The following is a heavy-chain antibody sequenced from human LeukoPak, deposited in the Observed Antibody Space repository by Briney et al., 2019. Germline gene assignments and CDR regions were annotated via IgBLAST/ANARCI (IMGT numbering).Heavy chain of an antibody. CDR1: GFTFNSYS. Sequence: GGSLRLSCAASGFTFNSYSMNWVRQAPGKGLEWVSYISSSSSTIYYADSVKGRFTISRDNAKNSLYLQMNSLRAEDTAVYYCARGDYGDYAGPIDYWGQGTLVTVSS. CDR2: ISSSSSTI. CDR3: ARGDYGDYAGPIDY. V-gene: IGHV3-48*01. J-gene: IGHJ4*02. D-gene: IGHD4-17*01.